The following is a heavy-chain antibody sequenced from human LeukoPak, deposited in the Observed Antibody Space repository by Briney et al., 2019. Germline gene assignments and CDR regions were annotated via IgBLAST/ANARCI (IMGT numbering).Heavy chain of an antibody. CDR3: ARAAGIRPGYIDY. CDR2: MNPNIGNT. V-gene: IGHV1-8*01. Sequence: SVKVSCKASGYTFTSYDINWVRQATGQGLEWMGWMNPNIGNTGYTQKFQGRVTITRNTSISTAYMELSSLRSEDTAVYYCARAAGIRPGYIDYWGPGTLVTVSS. J-gene: IGHJ4*02. CDR1: GYTFTSYD.